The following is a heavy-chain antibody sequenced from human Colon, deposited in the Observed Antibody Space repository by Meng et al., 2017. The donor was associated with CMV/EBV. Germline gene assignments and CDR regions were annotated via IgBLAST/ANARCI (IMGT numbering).Heavy chain of an antibody. CDR2: ISYDGSNK. J-gene: IGHJ6*02. Sequence: GESLKISCAASGFTFSSYAMHWVRQAPGKGLEWVAVISYDGSNKYYADSVKGRFTISRDNSKNTLYLQMNSLRAEDTAGYYCARGDYYDCWSGYYFQPLPVDYYYGMDVWGQGTTVTVSS. D-gene: IGHD3-3*01. V-gene: IGHV3-30-3*01. CDR1: GFTFSSYA. CDR3: ARGDYYDCWSGYYFQPLPVDYYYGMDV.